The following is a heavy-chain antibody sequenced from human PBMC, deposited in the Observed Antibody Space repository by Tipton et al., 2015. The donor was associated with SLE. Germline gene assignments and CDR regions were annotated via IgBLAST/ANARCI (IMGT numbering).Heavy chain of an antibody. CDR2: IEGSGVT. CDR3: TRDMATAPYNWFDP. J-gene: IGHJ5*02. CDR1: GGSVSSYY. D-gene: IGHD5-24*01. Sequence: TLSLTCIVSGGSVSSYYWGWIRQPAGKGLEWIGHIEGSGVTNYNPSLQSRVTMSVDTPKNQFSLKLSSVTAADTAVYYCTRDMATAPYNWFDPWGQGTLVTVSS. V-gene: IGHV4-4*07.